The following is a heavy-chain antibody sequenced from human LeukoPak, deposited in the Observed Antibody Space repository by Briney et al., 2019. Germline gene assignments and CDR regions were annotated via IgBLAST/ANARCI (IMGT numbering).Heavy chain of an antibody. Sequence: SETLSLTCAVYGVSFSGYYWSWIRQPPGKGLEWIGEINHSGSTNYNPSLKSRVTISVDTSKNQFSLKLSSVTAADTAVYYCARGTGGPRSGYWGQGTLVTVPS. CDR3: ARGTGGPRSGY. D-gene: IGHD4-23*01. J-gene: IGHJ4*02. CDR1: GVSFSGYY. CDR2: INHSGST. V-gene: IGHV4-34*01.